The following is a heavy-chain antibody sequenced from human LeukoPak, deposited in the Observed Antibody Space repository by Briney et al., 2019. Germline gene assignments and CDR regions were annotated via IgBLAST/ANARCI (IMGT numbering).Heavy chain of an antibody. CDR1: GYPISSGYY. J-gene: IGHJ6*03. V-gene: IGHV4-38-2*01. CDR3: ARKSSPYYYMDV. CDR2: IYHSGST. Sequence: SETLSLTCAVFGYPISSGYYWGWIRQPPGKGLEWIGSIYHSGSTYYKPSLKSRVTISVDTSKNQFSLKLSSVTAADTAVYYCARKSSPYYYMDVWGKGTTVTVSS.